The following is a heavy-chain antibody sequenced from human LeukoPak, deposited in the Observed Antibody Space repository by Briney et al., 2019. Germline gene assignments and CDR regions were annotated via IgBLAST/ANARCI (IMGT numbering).Heavy chain of an antibody. J-gene: IGHJ6*02. V-gene: IGHV1-2*02. D-gene: IGHD4-23*01. Sequence: ASVKVSCKASGYTFTGYYMHWVRQAPGQGLEWMGWINPNSGGTNYAQKFQGRVTMTRDTSISTAYMELSRLRSDDTAVYCCARVFMSSAPVTRKYYYGMDVWGQGTTVTVSS. CDR2: INPNSGGT. CDR1: GYTFTGYY. CDR3: ARVFMSSAPVTRKYYYGMDV.